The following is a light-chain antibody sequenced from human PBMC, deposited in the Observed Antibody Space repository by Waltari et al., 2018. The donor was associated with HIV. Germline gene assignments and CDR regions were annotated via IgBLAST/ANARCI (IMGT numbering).Light chain of an antibody. CDR2: VAS. Sequence: EIVMTQSPATLSVSPGERATLSCRASQSVSSNLAWYQQKPGQAPRLLIYVASTRATGVPARFSGSGSGTEFTLTISSLQSEDFAVYYCQQYNSWPRTFGQGTKVEIQ. CDR3: QQYNSWPRT. J-gene: IGKJ1*01. CDR1: QSVSSN. V-gene: IGKV3-15*01.